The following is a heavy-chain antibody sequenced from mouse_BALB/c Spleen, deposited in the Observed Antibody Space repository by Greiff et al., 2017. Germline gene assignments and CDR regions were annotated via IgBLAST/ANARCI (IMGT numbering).Heavy chain of an antibody. CDR2: ISSGGSYT. CDR3: ARYYEVAY. V-gene: IGHV5-9-4*01. J-gene: IGHJ3*01. CDR1: GFTFSSYA. D-gene: IGHD2-4*01. Sequence: EVQRVESGGGLVKPGGSLKLSCAASGFTFSSYAMSWVRQSPEKRLEWVAEISSGGSYTYYPDTVTGRFTISRDNAKNTLYLEMSSLRSEDTAMYYCARYYEVAYWGQGTLVTVSA.